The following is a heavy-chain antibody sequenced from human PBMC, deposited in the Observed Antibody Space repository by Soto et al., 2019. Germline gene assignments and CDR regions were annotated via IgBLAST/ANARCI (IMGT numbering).Heavy chain of an antibody. Sequence: QVQLVESGGGVVQPGRSLRLSCAASGFTFSGYAMHWVRQAPGKGLEWVAATSYDENYKYYADSVKGRFTISRDNSKNTLFLQMNSLRNEDTAVYYCARQGDSPGIWYFDYWGQGSLVTVSS. V-gene: IGHV3-30*04. CDR2: TSYDENYK. D-gene: IGHD2-15*01. CDR3: ARQGDSPGIWYFDY. CDR1: GFTFSGYA. J-gene: IGHJ4*02.